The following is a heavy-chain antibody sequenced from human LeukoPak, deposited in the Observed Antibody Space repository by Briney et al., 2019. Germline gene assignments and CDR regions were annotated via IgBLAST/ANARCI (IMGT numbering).Heavy chain of an antibody. V-gene: IGHV4-39*01. CDR3: ARHNRYGDYAQFGY. D-gene: IGHD4-17*01. CDR2: IYYSGST. Sequence: TASETLSLTCSVSGGSISSSTYYWGWIRQSPVKGLEWIGSIYYSGSTYYNPSLKSRVTISVDTSKNQFSLKLSSVTAADTAVYYCARHNRYGDYAQFGYWGQGTLVTVSS. CDR1: GGSISSSTYY. J-gene: IGHJ4*02.